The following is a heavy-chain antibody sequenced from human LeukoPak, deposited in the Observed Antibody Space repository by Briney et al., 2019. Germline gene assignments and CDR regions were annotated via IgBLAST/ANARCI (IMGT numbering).Heavy chain of an antibody. Sequence: GRSLRLSCAASGFTFSSYGMHWVRQAPGKGLEWVSSITSGSNYIYYADSVKGRFTISRDNAKNSLSLQMNSLRADDTAVYYCAREGIVVLPYYFDYWGQGSLVTVSS. CDR2: ITSGSNYI. J-gene: IGHJ4*02. CDR1: GFTFSSYG. CDR3: AREGIVVLPYYFDY. V-gene: IGHV3-21*01. D-gene: IGHD3-10*01.